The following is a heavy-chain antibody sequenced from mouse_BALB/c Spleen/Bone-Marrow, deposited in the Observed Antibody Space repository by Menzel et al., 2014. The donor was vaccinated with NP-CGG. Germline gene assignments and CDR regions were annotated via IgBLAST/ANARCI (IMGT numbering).Heavy chain of an antibody. CDR3: ARDY. Sequence: QVQLKESGPELANPGASVKMSCKASGYTFTDTWIHWIKQRPGQGLEWIGYINPSTGYAEYNQNFKDKATLTVDKSSSTAHMQLSSLTSEDSAVYYCARDYWGQGTTLTVSS. J-gene: IGHJ2*01. V-gene: IGHV1-7*01. CDR2: INPSTGYA. CDR1: GYTFTDTW.